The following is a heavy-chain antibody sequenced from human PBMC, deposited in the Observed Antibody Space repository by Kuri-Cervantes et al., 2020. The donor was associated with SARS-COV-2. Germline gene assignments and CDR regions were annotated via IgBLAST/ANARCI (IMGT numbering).Heavy chain of an antibody. Sequence: GSLRLSCAVSGYSISSGYYWGWIRQPPGKGLEWIGSIYHSRSTYYNPSLKSRVTISVDTSKNQFSLKLSSVTAADTAVYYCARTARHFDLWGRGTLVTVSS. J-gene: IGHJ2*01. V-gene: IGHV4-38-2*01. CDR1: GYSISSGYY. CDR2: IYHSRST. CDR3: ARTARHFDL. D-gene: IGHD5-18*01.